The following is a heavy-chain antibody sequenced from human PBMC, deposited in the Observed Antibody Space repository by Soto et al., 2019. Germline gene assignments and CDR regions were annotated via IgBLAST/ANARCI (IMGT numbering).Heavy chain of an antibody. J-gene: IGHJ4*02. V-gene: IGHV1-18*01. Sequence: QVQLVQSGAAVKKPGASVKVSCKASGYTFTRYGISWVRQAPGQGLEWMGWISAYNGNTNYAQKLQGRVTMTTDTSTIKDYKELRSLRSVDTAVYYCARAVSYYDFWSGYFDYWGQGTLVTVSS. CDR2: ISAYNGNT. D-gene: IGHD3-3*01. CDR1: GYTFTRYG. CDR3: ARAVSYYDFWSGYFDY.